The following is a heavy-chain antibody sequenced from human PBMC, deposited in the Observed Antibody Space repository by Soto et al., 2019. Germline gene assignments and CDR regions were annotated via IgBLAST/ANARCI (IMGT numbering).Heavy chain of an antibody. CDR3: AKDQVPTVTTCFDY. Sequence: PGGSLRLSCAASGFTFSSYAMSWVRQAPGKGLEWVSAISGSGGSTYYADSVKGRFTISRHNSKNTLYLQMNSLRAEDTAVYYCAKDQVPTVTTCFDYWGQGTLVTVSS. J-gene: IGHJ4*02. D-gene: IGHD4-17*01. CDR1: GFTFSSYA. CDR2: ISGSGGST. V-gene: IGHV3-23*01.